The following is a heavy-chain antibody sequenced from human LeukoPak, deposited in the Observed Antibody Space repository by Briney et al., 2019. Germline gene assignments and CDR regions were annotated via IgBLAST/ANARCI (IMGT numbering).Heavy chain of an antibody. CDR2: ISYSGST. Sequence: PSETLSLTCTVSSGSIGTYYWAWIRQTPGKGLEWIGYISYSGSTKHNPSLTRRITISLDTSKNQFSLELRSMTAADTAMYYCARQAGSFTTFDFWGQGNSVSVSS. J-gene: IGHJ4*02. CDR3: ARQAGSFTTFDF. CDR1: SGSIGTYY. D-gene: IGHD1-26*01. V-gene: IGHV4-59*08.